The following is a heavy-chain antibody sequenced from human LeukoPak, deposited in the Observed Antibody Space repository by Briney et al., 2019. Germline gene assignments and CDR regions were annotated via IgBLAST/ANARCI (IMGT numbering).Heavy chain of an antibody. D-gene: IGHD3-10*01. CDR1: GFTFSSSG. J-gene: IGHJ6*03. CDR2: IYYSGST. V-gene: IGHV4-59*01. CDR3: ARDHYGSGSLPEDYYYYMDV. Sequence: PGGSLRLSCAASGFTFSSSGMSWIRQPPGKGLEWIGYIYYSGSTNYNPSLKSRVTISVDTSKNQFSLKLSSVTAADTAVYYCARDHYGSGSLPEDYYYYMDVWGKGTTVTVSS.